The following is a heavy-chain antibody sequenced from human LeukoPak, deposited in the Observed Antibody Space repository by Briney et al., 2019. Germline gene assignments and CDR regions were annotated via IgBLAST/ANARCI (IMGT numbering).Heavy chain of an antibody. Sequence: PSETLSLTCTVSGGSISTIPLYWGWIRQPPGKGLEWIGSIFDTGSTYDNPSLKSRVTISVDTSKNQFSLKLSSVTAADTAVYYCARGPTVTTDYWGQGTLVTVSS. CDR2: IFDTGST. CDR1: GGSISTIPLY. D-gene: IGHD4-17*01. J-gene: IGHJ4*02. V-gene: IGHV4-39*07. CDR3: ARGPTVTTDY.